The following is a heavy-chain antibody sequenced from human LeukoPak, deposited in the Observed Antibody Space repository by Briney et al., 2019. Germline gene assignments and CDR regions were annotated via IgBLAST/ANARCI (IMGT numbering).Heavy chain of an antibody. CDR2: ISGSGGST. V-gene: IGHV3-23*01. D-gene: IGHD6-19*01. Sequence: GGSLRLSCAASGFTFSSYAMSWVRQAPGKGLEWVSAISGSGGSTYYADSVKGRFTISRDNAKNTPYLQMNSLRAEDTAVYYCAKDLIAVSGTDYWGQGTLVTVSS. J-gene: IGHJ4*02. CDR1: GFTFSSYA. CDR3: AKDLIAVSGTDY.